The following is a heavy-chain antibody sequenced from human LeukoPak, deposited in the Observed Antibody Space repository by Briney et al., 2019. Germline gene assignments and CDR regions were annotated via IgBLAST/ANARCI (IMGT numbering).Heavy chain of an antibody. CDR2: INPSGGST. J-gene: IGHJ4*02. D-gene: IGHD6-6*01. CDR1: GGTFSSYA. Sequence: GASVKVSCKASGGTFSSYAISWVRQAPGQGLEWMGIINPSGGSTSYAQKFQGRVTMTRDTSTSTVYMELSSLRSEDTAVYYCARGTPDSSSYHNFDYWGQGTLVTVSS. CDR3: ARGTPDSSSYHNFDY. V-gene: IGHV1-46*01.